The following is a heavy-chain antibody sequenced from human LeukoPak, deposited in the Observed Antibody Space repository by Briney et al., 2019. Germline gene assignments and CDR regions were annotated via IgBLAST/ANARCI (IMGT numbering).Heavy chain of an antibody. CDR1: GGSFTFTSHA. CDR2: LIPIYGSP. J-gene: IGHJ3*02. V-gene: IGHV1-69*13. CDR3: AGFFYDNSGDAFDI. D-gene: IGHD3-22*01. Sequence: SVKVSCKASGGSFTFTSHAISWVRQAPGQGLEWMGGLIPIYGSPNYARKFQGRVTITSDESTRTVYMELSSLRPEDSAVHYCAGFFYDNSGDAFDIWGQGTVVTVSS.